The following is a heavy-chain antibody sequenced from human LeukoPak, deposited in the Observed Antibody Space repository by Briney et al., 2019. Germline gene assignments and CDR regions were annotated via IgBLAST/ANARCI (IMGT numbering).Heavy chain of an antibody. D-gene: IGHD6-13*01. J-gene: IGHJ4*02. Sequence: GGSLRLSCAASGFTFSSYAMSWVRQAPGKGLEWVSAISGSGGSTYYADSVKGRFTISRDNSKNTLYLQMNSLRAEDTAVYYCAKVPLAYSSSWASVYWGQGTLVTVSS. CDR3: AKVPLAYSSSWASVY. CDR1: GFTFSSYA. CDR2: ISGSGGST. V-gene: IGHV3-23*01.